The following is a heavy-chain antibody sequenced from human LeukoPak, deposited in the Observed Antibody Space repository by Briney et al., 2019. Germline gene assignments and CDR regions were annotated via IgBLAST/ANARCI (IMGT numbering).Heavy chain of an antibody. V-gene: IGHV1-18*01. J-gene: IGHJ4*02. CDR3: ARAHRAYAVAGTDY. D-gene: IGHD6-19*01. Sequence: ASVKDSCKASGYTFTSYGISWVRQAPGQGLEWMGWISAYNGNTNYAQKLQGRATMTTDTSTSTAYMELRSLRSDDTAVYYCARAHRAYAVAGTDYWGQGTLVTVSS. CDR2: ISAYNGNT. CDR1: GYTFTSYG.